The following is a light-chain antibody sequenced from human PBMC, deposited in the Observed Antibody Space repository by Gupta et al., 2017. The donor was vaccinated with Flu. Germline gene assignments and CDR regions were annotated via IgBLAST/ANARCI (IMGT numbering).Light chain of an antibody. CDR1: QSISIY. J-gene: IGKJ4*01. CDR2: GAA. Sequence: DIQMTQSPSSLSASIGDKVTITCRASQSISIYLNWYQQKPGKAPKLLIYGAASLQGGVPSRFSGSGSGTDFTLTISSLQPADFATYFCQQSDSPPLTFGGGTKVEI. V-gene: IGKV1-39*01. CDR3: QQSDSPPLT.